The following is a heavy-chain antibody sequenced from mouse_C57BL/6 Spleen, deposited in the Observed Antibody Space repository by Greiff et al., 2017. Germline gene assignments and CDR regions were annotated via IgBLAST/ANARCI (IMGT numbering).Heavy chain of an antibody. CDR2: IYPGSGNT. V-gene: IGHV1-66*01. Sequence: QVQLQQSGPELVKPGASVKISCKASGYSFTSYHIHWVQQRPGQGLEWIGWIYPGSGNTKYNEKFKGKATLTADTSSSTAYMQLSSLTSEDSAVYYCARVHYGSSYPWFAYWGQGTLVTVSA. CDR1: GYSFTSYH. CDR3: ARVHYGSSYPWFAY. J-gene: IGHJ3*01. D-gene: IGHD1-1*01.